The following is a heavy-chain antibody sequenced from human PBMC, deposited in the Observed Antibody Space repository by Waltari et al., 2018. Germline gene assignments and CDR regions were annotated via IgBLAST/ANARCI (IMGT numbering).Heavy chain of an antibody. CDR1: GGSISSYY. D-gene: IGHD3-22*01. V-gene: IGHV3-11*04. Sequence: QVQLQESGPGLVKPSETLSLTCTVSGGSISSYYWSWIRQPPGRGLEWVSYISRSGDNVDYSASVNVRFTISRDNAKNSLNLQMNSLRAEDTAVYYCVPYDGRGYYRILVHWGQGTLVTVSS. CDR2: ISRSGDNV. CDR3: VPYDGRGYYRILVH. J-gene: IGHJ4*02.